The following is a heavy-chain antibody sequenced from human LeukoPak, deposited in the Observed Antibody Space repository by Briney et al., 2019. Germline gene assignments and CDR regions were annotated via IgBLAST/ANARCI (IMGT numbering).Heavy chain of an antibody. D-gene: IGHD3-3*01. CDR2: IYPEDSDT. Sequence: GESLKISCKASGYTFTNYWIGWVRQMPGKGLEWMGIIYPEDSDTKYSPSFQGQVTISVDESTSTAYLQWSSLKASDTAIYYCARHEVGGDSSSGYEYYYYMDVWGKAIAVTVSS. CDR3: ARHEVGGDSSSGYEYYYYMDV. CDR1: GYTFTNYW. J-gene: IGHJ6*03. V-gene: IGHV5-51*01.